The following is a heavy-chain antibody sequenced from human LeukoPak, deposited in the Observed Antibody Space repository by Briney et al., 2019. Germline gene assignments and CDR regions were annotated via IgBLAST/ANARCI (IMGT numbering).Heavy chain of an antibody. CDR2: IYHSGST. D-gene: IGHD1-26*01. V-gene: IGHV4-4*02. J-gene: IGHJ4*02. CDR1: GGSISSSNW. Sequence: SETLSLTCAVSGGSISSSNWWSWVRQPPGKGLEWIGEIYHSGSTNYNPSLKSRDAISVDKSKNQFSLKLGSVTAADTAVYYCARYYDQGVDYWGQGTLVTVSS. CDR3: ARYYDQGVDY.